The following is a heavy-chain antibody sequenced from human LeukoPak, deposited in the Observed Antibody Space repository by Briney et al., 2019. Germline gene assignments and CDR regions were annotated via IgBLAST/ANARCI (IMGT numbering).Heavy chain of an antibody. D-gene: IGHD3-22*01. V-gene: IGHV3-21*01. CDR3: VRLRRNSDRSGYYYYYDY. CDR2: ISVRSNYR. J-gene: IGHJ4*02. CDR1: GYTFSDFS. Sequence: GGSLRLSCAASGYTFSDFSVNWVRQAPGKGLEWVSSISVRSNYRYYADSVRGRFTISRDDARDSLFLQMNSLRAEDTAVYFCVRLRRNSDRSGYYYYYDYWGEGTLVTVSS.